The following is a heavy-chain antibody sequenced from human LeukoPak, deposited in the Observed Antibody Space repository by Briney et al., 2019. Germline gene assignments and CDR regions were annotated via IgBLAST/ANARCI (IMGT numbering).Heavy chain of an antibody. CDR1: GFTFSSYG. CDR2: IWYDGSNK. V-gene: IGHV3-33*06. J-gene: IGHJ4*02. CDR3: AKSMNTATRGYFDY. Sequence: GRSLRLSCAASGFTFSSYGMHWVRQAPGKGPEWVAVIWYDGSNKYYADSVKGRFTISRDNSKNTLYLQMNSLRAEDTAVYYCAKSMNTATRGYFDYWGQGTLVTVSS. D-gene: IGHD5-18*01.